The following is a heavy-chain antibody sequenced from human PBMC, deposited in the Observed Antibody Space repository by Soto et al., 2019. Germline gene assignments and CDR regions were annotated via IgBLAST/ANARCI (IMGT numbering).Heavy chain of an antibody. Sequence: QVQLVQSGTEVKKPGSSVKVSCKASGGTFSTYTMTWVRQAPGQGLEWRGGMIPLFGTANYAQKFQGRVTITADESTSTVYMVLSSLRSEDTAVYYCARSQDSSGYWNNCFDPWGQGTLVTVSS. D-gene: IGHD3-22*01. CDR2: MIPLFGTA. V-gene: IGHV1-69*01. CDR3: ARSQDSSGYWNNCFDP. J-gene: IGHJ5*02. CDR1: GGTFSTYT.